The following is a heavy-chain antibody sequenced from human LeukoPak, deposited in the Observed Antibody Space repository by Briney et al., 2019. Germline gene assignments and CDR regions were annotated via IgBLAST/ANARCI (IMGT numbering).Heavy chain of an antibody. CDR2: ITGPGEGT. J-gene: IGHJ4*02. CDR1: GFTFDDYG. Sequence: GGSLRLSCAASGFTFDDYGMSWVRQAPGEGLEWVSAITGPGEGTWYADSVLGRFTTSRDNSKNTLYLQMNSLRAEDTAVYFCAKRMYGWYQIDYWGQGTLVTVSS. V-gene: IGHV3-23*01. D-gene: IGHD6-19*01. CDR3: AKRMYGWYQIDY.